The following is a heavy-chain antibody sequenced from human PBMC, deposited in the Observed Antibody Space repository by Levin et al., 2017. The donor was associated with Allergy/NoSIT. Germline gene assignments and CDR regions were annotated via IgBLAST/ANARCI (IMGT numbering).Heavy chain of an antibody. CDR1: GFTFSSYG. Sequence: QPGGSLRLSCAASGFTFSSYGMSWVRQAPGKGLEWVSSITSSGYSTHYADSVKGRFTISRDNSKNTLYLQMSSLRADDTAVYYCSKRGSGSYPYYFDYWGQGTLVTVSS. J-gene: IGHJ4*02. CDR2: ITSSGYST. D-gene: IGHD1-26*01. CDR3: SKRGSGSYPYYFDY. V-gene: IGHV3-23*01.